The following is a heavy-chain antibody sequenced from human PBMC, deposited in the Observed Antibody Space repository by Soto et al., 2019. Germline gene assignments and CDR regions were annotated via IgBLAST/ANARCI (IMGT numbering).Heavy chain of an antibody. J-gene: IGHJ4*02. D-gene: IGHD6-13*01. CDR2: ISGSGGST. CDR3: AQAPAAGTGPEDY. Sequence: EVQLLESGGGLVQPGGSLRLSCAASGFTFSSYAMSWVRQAPGKGLEWVSAISGSGGSTYYADSVKGRFTISRDNSKNTLYLQMNSLRAEDTAVYYCAQAPAAGTGPEDYWGQGTLVTVSS. V-gene: IGHV3-23*01. CDR1: GFTFSSYA.